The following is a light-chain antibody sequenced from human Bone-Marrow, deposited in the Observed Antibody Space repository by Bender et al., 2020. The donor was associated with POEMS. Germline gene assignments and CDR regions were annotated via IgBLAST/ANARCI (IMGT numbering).Light chain of an antibody. CDR2: QDT. Sequence: SYELAQPPSLSVSPGQTASITCSGDKLGNKYVSWYQQKPGQSPVLVIYQDTKRPSGCPERFSGSNSGNTAALTISGTQAMDEADYYCQAWDSSTGVFGTGTKVTVL. V-gene: IGLV3-1*01. J-gene: IGLJ1*01. CDR3: QAWDSSTGV. CDR1: KLGNKY.